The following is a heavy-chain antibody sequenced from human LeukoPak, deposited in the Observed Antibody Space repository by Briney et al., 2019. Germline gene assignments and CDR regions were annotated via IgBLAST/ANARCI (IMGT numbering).Heavy chain of an antibody. V-gene: IGHV3-21*01. CDR2: ISSSSSYI. Sequence: GGSLRLSCAASGFTFTSYSMNSVREAPGKGLEWVSSISSSSSYIYYADSVKGRFTISRDNAKNSLYLQMNSLRAEDTAVYYCARDYITMVRGVVGYWGQGTLVTVSS. D-gene: IGHD3-10*01. CDR1: GFTFTSYS. CDR3: ARDYITMVRGVVGY. J-gene: IGHJ4*02.